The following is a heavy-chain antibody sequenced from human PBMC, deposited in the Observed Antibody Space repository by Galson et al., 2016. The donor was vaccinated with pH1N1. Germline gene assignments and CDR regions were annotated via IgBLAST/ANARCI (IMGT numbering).Heavy chain of an antibody. D-gene: IGHD4-17*01. V-gene: IGHV3-30*14. CDR3: AREDFGDYDTYYNALDA. CDR2: ISYSGSIR. J-gene: IGHJ6*02. Sequence: SLRLSCAGPEFPFDNYNIHWVRQAPGKGLEWVAVISYSGSIRQYADFVRGRFTISRDNSKNTAYLQISSLGAGDTARYYCAREDFGDYDTYYNALDAWGLGTTVTVSS. CDR1: EFPFDNYN.